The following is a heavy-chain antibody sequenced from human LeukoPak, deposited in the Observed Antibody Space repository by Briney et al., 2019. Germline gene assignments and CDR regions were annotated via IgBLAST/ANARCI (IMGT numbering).Heavy chain of an antibody. CDR1: GGSFSGYY. V-gene: IGHV4-34*01. Sequence: PSETLSLTCAVYGGSFSGYYWSWIRQPPGKGLEWIGEINHSGSTNYNPSLKSRVTISVDTSKNQFSLKLSSVTAADTAVYYCAGGALDRTYYYYYYMDVWGKGTTVTVSS. CDR3: AGGALDRTYYYYYYMDV. D-gene: IGHD3-9*01. J-gene: IGHJ6*03. CDR2: INHSGST.